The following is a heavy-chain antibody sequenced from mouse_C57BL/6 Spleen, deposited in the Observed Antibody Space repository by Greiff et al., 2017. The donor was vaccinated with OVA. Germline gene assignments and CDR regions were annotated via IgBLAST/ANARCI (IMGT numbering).Heavy chain of an antibody. D-gene: IGHD2-4*01. CDR2: IYPRSGNT. J-gene: IGHJ4*01. Sequence: VQLVESGAELARPGASVKLSCKASGYTFTSYGISWVKQRTGQGLEWIGEIYPRSGNTYYNEKFKGKATLTADKSSSTAYMELRSLTSEDSAVYFCARRYDYDGGYAMDYWGQGTSVTVSS. CDR1: GYTFTSYG. CDR3: ARRYDYDGGYAMDY. V-gene: IGHV1-81*01.